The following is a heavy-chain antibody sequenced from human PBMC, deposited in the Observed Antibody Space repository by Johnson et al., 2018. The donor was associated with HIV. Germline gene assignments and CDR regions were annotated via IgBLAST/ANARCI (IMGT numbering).Heavy chain of an antibody. J-gene: IGHJ3*02. Sequence: QMLLVESGGAVVQPGRSLRLSCAASGFTFRSYAMHWVRQAPGKGLEWVAAIGYDGNDKDYADSVKGRFTISRDNSKNTLYLQMNSLRAEDTAVYYCARADGSGSYFGFEIWGQGTMVTVSS. CDR1: GFTFRSYA. CDR2: IGYDGNDK. CDR3: ARADGSGSYFGFEI. V-gene: IGHV3-30*04. D-gene: IGHD3-10*01.